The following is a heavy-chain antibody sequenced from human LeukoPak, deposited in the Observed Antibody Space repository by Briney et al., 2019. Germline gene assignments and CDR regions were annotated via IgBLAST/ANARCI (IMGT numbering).Heavy chain of an antibody. D-gene: IGHD5-18*01. Sequence: GGSLRLSCGASGFTFSSYGMHWVRQAPGKGLEWVAFIRYDGSNKYYADSVKGRFTISRDNSKNTLYLQMNSLRAEDTAVYYCARDVAGYSYAGDAFDIWGQGTMVTVSS. CDR1: GFTFSSYG. CDR2: IRYDGSNK. J-gene: IGHJ3*02. V-gene: IGHV3-30*02. CDR3: ARDVAGYSYAGDAFDI.